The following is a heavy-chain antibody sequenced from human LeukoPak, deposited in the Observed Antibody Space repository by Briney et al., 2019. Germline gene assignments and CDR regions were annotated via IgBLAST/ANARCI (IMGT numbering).Heavy chain of an antibody. D-gene: IGHD5-12*01. V-gene: IGHV1-69*06. CDR2: IIPIFGTA. Sequence: GASVKVSCKASGGTFSSYAISWVRQAPGQGLEWMGGIIPIFGTANYAQKFQGRVTITADKSTSTAYMELSSLRSEDTAVYYCAREWIVPYYFDYWGQGTLVTVSS. J-gene: IGHJ4*02. CDR1: GGTFSSYA. CDR3: AREWIVPYYFDY.